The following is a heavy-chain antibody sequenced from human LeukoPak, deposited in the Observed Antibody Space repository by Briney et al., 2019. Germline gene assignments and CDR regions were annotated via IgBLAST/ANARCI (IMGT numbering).Heavy chain of an antibody. J-gene: IGHJ4*02. D-gene: IGHD2-15*01. CDR2: IYSSGST. CDR1: GFTVSSNY. CDR3: CGGRGGQEGD. V-gene: IGHV3-53*01. Sequence: PGGSLRLSCAASGFTVSSNYMSWVRQAPGKGLEWVSVIYSSGSTYYAASVEVRFTISRDNSKNSLYLKMNSLRADDPAVYYCCGGRGGQEGDWGQGTLVTVSS.